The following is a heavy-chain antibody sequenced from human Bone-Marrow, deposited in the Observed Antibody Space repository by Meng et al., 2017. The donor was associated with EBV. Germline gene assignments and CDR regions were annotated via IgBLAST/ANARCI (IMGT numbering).Heavy chain of an antibody. CDR1: GVSGNSGTYH. D-gene: IGHD2/OR15-2a*01. CDR3: AKSRSSTPGIVDD. V-gene: IGHV4-61*01. Sequence: QVHLQESVPGLVKPSETLSLTCVVSGVSGNSGTYHWSWIRQSPGKGLEWIGYIYDTGTTIYNPSLNSRVTILLETSKNQFSLRLHSVTTADTAVYYCAKSRSSTPGIVDDWGQGTLVTVSS. CDR2: IYDTGTT. J-gene: IGHJ4*02.